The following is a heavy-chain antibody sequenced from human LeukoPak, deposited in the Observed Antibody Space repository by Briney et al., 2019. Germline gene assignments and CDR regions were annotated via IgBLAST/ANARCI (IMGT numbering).Heavy chain of an antibody. CDR3: TYGSESYPVY. J-gene: IGHJ4*02. Sequence: SETLSLTCTVSGVSISSYYWSWIRQPPGKGLEWIGYIYYSGSTNYNPSLKSRVTISVDTSKNQFSLKLSSVTAADTAVYYCTYGSESYPVYWGQGTLVTVSS. CDR1: GVSISSYY. V-gene: IGHV4-59*01. CDR2: IYYSGST. D-gene: IGHD3-10*01.